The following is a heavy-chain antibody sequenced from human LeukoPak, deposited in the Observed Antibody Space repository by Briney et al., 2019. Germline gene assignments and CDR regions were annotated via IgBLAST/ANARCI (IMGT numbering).Heavy chain of an antibody. CDR1: GFTVSSSY. Sequence: GGSLRLSCAASGFTVSSSYMTWVRQAPGKGLEWVSVVYSGGGTYYADSVKGRFTISRDNSKNTLYLQMNSLRAEDTAVYYCAKDPPGDLRYFDWLFRPYFDYWGQGTLVTVSS. D-gene: IGHD3-9*01. J-gene: IGHJ4*02. V-gene: IGHV3-53*01. CDR3: AKDPPGDLRYFDWLFRPYFDY. CDR2: VYSGGGT.